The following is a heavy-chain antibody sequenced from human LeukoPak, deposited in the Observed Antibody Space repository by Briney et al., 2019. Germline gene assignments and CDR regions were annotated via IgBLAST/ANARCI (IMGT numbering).Heavy chain of an antibody. CDR2: ISAYNGNT. CDR1: GYSFGSFG. J-gene: IGHJ4*02. CDR3: ARVQDFDWLGGDY. Sequence: ASVKVSCKASGYSFGSFGINWVRQAPGQGLEWMGWISAYNGNTNYAQKVQGRVTMTTDTYTSTAYMDLMNLRSDDTAVYYCARVQDFDWLGGDYWGQGTLVTVSS. D-gene: IGHD3-9*01. V-gene: IGHV1-18*01.